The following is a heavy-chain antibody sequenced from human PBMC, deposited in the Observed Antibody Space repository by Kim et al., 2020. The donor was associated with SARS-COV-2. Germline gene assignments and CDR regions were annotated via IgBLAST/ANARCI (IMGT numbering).Heavy chain of an antibody. CDR2: GSAK. Sequence: GSAKYYVASVKGRFTISRDNAKNSLYMQMNSLRAEDTAVYYCARTNAFDFWGQGTMVTVSS. V-gene: IGHV3-7*01. J-gene: IGHJ3*01. CDR3: ARTNAFDF.